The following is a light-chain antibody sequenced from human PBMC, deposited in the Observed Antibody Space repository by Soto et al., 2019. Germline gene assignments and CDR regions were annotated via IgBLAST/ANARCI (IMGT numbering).Light chain of an antibody. CDR1: SSEVARYNY. CDR2: DVS. CDR3: GSYTSGNTLEV. J-gene: IGLJ1*01. V-gene: IGLV2-14*03. Sequence: QAVLTQPASVSASPGQSITISCTGTSSEVARYNYVSWYQQHPGKAPKLMIYDVSNRPSGVSNRFSGSKSGNTASLTISGLQAEDEADYYCGSYTSGNTLEVFGTGTKVTVL.